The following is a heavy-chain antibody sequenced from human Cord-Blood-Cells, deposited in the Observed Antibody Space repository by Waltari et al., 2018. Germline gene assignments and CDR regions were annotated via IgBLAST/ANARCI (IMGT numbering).Heavy chain of an antibody. CDR2: INHSGST. CDR3: ARGELIAAAYYFDY. J-gene: IGHJ4*02. CDR1: GGSFSGDY. Sequence: QVPLQQCGAGLLKPSETLSLTCAVYGGSFSGDYCSWIRQPPGKGLEWIGEINHSGSTNYNPSLKSRVTISVDTSKNQFSLKLSSVTAADTAVYYCARGELIAAAYYFDYWGQGTLVTVSS. D-gene: IGHD6-13*01. V-gene: IGHV4-34*01.